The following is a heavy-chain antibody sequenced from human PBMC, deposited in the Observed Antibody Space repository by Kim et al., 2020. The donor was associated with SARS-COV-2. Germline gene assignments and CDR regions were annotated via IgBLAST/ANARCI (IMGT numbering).Heavy chain of an antibody. V-gene: IGHV3-21*01. CDR1: GFTFSSYS. J-gene: IGHJ3*02. Sequence: GGSLRLSCAASGFTFSSYSMNWVRQAPGKGLEWVSSISSSIGNMYYADSVEGRFTISRDNAKNSLFLQMNSLRAEDTAMYYCARPSTSLSNDAFDIWGQG. CDR3: ARPSTSLSNDAFDI. CDR2: ISSSIGNM. D-gene: IGHD2-2*01.